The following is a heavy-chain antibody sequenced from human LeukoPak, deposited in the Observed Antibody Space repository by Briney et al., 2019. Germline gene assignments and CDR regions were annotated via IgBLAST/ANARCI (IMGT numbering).Heavy chain of an antibody. D-gene: IGHD5-18*01. J-gene: IGHJ4*02. CDR3: ARTYSYGRFDF. CDR1: GYTFTDYY. Sequence: ASVKVSCKASGYTFTDYYIHWVRPAPGQGLEWMGWIVPNGGGTNYARKFLGRVTMTRDTSISTAHMELSGLRSDDTAVYYCARTYSYGRFDFWGQGTLVTVFS. V-gene: IGHV1-2*02. CDR2: IVPNGGGT.